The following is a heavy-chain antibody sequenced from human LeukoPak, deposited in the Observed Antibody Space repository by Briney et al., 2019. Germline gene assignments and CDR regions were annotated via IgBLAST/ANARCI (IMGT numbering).Heavy chain of an antibody. CDR2: ICGSVGST. Sequence: GGSLRLSCAASGFTFSSYAMSWVRQAPGKGLVWVSAICGSVGSTYYADSVKGRFTISRDNSKNTLYLQMNSLRAEDTAVYYCAKDLRTGLVVIGFDYWGQGTLVTVSS. J-gene: IGHJ4*02. V-gene: IGHV3-23*01. CDR1: GFTFSSYA. CDR3: AKDLRTGLVVIGFDY. D-gene: IGHD3-22*01.